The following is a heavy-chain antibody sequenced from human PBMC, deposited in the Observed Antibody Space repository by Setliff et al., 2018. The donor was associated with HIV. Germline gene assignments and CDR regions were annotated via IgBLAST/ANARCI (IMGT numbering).Heavy chain of an antibody. CDR1: GFTFNHHA. V-gene: IGHV1-69*10. CDR2: TIPMSDIP. CDR3: VRVGPWYYGRSGYLASWDY. Sequence: RASVKVSCKASGFTFNHHALSWVRQAPGQRPEWMGGTIPMSDIPNYAQNFQGRVTITADHSTTTTYMELSSLSSEDTAVYYCVRVGPWYYGRSGYLASWDYWGQGTQVTVSS. J-gene: IGHJ4*02. D-gene: IGHD3-22*01.